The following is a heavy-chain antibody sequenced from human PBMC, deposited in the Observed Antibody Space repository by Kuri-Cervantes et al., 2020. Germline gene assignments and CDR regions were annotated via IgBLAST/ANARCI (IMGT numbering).Heavy chain of an antibody. CDR1: GFTFSSYW. J-gene: IGHJ5*02. CDR2: IKQDGGEK. Sequence: GESLKISCAASGFTFSSYWMSWVRQAPGKGLEWVANIKQDGGEKYYVDSVKGRFTISRDNAKNSLYLQMNSLRAEDTALYYCAKDGIIAAAGGNWFDPWGQGTLVTVSS. D-gene: IGHD6-13*01. V-gene: IGHV3-7*03. CDR3: AKDGIIAAAGGNWFDP.